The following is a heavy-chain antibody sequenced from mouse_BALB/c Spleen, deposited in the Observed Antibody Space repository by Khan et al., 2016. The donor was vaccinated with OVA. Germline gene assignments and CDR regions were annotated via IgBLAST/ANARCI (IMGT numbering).Heavy chain of an antibody. CDR2: ISYSGST. CDR3: ARGNYYGYYFDY. J-gene: IGHJ2*01. CDR1: GYSITNYYA. Sequence: EVQLQESGPGLVKPSQSLSLTCTVTGYSITNYYAWNWIRQFPGNKLEWMGYISYSGSTNYTPSLKSRISITRDTSKNTFFLQLNSVTTEDTATYYCARGNYYGYYFDYWGQGTTLTVSS. V-gene: IGHV3-2*02. D-gene: IGHD1-1*01.